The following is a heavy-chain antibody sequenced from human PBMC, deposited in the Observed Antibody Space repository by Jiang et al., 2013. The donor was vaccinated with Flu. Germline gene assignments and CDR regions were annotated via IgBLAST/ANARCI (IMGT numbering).Heavy chain of an antibody. Sequence: VQLVESGGGLVQPGGSLRLACAASGFTVSSIYMNWVRQAPGKGLEWVSVIYRGDTTNYADSVKGRFTLSRDSSKNTLFLQMDSLRAEDTAVYYCARGGLVVMTGVAYGYFDLWGRGTLVTVSS. CDR1: GFTVSSIY. CDR3: ARGGLVVMTGVAYGYFDL. D-gene: IGHD2-21*02. V-gene: IGHV3-66*02. J-gene: IGHJ2*01. CDR2: IYRGDTT.